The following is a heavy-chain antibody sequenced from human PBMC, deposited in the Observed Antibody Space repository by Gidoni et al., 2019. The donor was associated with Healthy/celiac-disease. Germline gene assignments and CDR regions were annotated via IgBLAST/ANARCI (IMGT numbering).Heavy chain of an antibody. CDR2: IGYDGSNK. Sequence: QVQLVESGGGVVQPGRSLRLSCAASGFNLRSYGVHWVRQAPGKGLGWVAVIGYDGSNKLYSDSVKGRFTISRHNSKNTLYLQMNSLRAEDTAVFSCARDRGEYQLPRGFKHPLDVWGKGTTVTVSS. CDR3: ARDRGEYQLPRGFKHPLDV. CDR1: GFNLRSYG. V-gene: IGHV3-33*08. D-gene: IGHD2-2*01. J-gene: IGHJ6*04.